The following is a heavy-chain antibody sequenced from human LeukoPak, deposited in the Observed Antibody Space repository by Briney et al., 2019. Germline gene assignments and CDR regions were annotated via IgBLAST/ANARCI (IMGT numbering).Heavy chain of an antibody. J-gene: IGHJ4*02. CDR2: IYYSGST. Sequence: SETLSLTCTLSGGSISSGDYYWSWIRQPPGKGLEWIGYIYYSGSTYYNPSLKSRVTISVDTSKNQFSLKLSSVTAADTAVDYCAREKGRDGYREWGQGTLVTVSS. CDR3: AREKGRDGYRE. D-gene: IGHD5-24*01. V-gene: IGHV4-30-4*08. CDR1: GGSISSGDYY.